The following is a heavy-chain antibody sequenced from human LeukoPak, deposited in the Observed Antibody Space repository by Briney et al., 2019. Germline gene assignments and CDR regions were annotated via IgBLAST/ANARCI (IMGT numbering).Heavy chain of an antibody. V-gene: IGHV1-2*02. CDR3: ARVGSGWYLLY. CDR2: INPNSGAT. J-gene: IGHJ4*02. CDR1: GYTFTGQY. D-gene: IGHD6-19*01. Sequence: GASVKVSCKASGYTFTGQYLHWVRQAPGQGLEWMGWINPNSGATTYAQTFQGRVTMTRDTSISTVYMDLSSLTPDDTAVYYCARVGSGWYLLYWGQGTLVTVSS.